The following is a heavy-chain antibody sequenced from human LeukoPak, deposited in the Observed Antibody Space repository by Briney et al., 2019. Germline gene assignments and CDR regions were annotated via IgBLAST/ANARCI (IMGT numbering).Heavy chain of an antibody. Sequence: SETLSLTCTVPAYSISSGYYWGWIRQPPGKGLECIGTIYHSGSTYYNPSLKSRVTISVDTSKNQFSLRLSSVTAADTAVYYCAREAPNWNSGGGWFDPWGQGTLVTVSS. D-gene: IGHD1-1*01. CDR3: AREAPNWNSGGGWFDP. J-gene: IGHJ5*02. CDR1: AYSISSGYY. V-gene: IGHV4-38-2*02. CDR2: IYHSGST.